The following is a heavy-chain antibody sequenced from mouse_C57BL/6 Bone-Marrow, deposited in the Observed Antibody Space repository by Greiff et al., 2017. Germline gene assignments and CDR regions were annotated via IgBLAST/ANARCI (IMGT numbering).Heavy chain of an antibody. D-gene: IGHD1-1*01. Sequence: QVQLQQSGAELVRPGASVTLSCKASGYTFTDYEMHWVKQTPVHGLEWIGAIDPETGGTAYNQKFKDKATLTADKSSSTAYMQLSSLTYEDSAVYYCAREGDYYGSSLHWYFDVWGTGTTVTVSS. J-gene: IGHJ1*03. CDR1: GYTFTDYE. V-gene: IGHV1-15*01. CDR2: IDPETGGT. CDR3: AREGDYYGSSLHWYFDV.